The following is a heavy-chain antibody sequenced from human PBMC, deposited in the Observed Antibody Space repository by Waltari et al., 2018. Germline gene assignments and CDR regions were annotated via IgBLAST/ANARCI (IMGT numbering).Heavy chain of an antibody. CDR3: ARDRVAATLENWFDP. CDR2: IIPILGIA. D-gene: IGHD2-15*01. J-gene: IGHJ5*02. CDR1: GGTFSSYT. V-gene: IGHV1-69*08. Sequence: QVQLVQSGAEVKKPGSSVKVSCKASGGTFSSYTISWVRQAPGQGLEWMGRIIPILGIANYAQKFQGRVTITADKSTSTAYMELSSLRSEDTAVYYCARDRVAATLENWFDPWGQGTLVIVSS.